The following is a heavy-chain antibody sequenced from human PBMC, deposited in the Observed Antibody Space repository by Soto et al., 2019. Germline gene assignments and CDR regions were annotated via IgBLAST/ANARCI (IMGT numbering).Heavy chain of an antibody. Sequence: VGSLRLSCASSGFTFSSYAMSCVRHAPGKGLEWVSAISGSGGSTYYADSVKGRFTISRDNSKNTLYLQMNSLRAEDTAVYYCAKAYSGGAYGPFQYWGQGTLVIVSS. CDR3: AKAYSGGAYGPFQY. D-gene: IGHD2-15*01. CDR1: GFTFSSYA. CDR2: ISGSGGST. J-gene: IGHJ4*02. V-gene: IGHV3-23*01.